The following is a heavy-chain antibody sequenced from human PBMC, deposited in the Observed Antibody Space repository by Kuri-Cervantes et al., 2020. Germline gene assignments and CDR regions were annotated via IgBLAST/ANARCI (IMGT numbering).Heavy chain of an antibody. CDR3: SRGPYDLWSGYSYYYYYGMDV. J-gene: IGHJ6*02. Sequence: ASVKVSCKASGYTFTSYDINWVRQATGQGLEWMGWMNPNSGNTGYAQKFQGRVTMTRNTSISTAYMELSSLRSEDTAVYYCSRGPYDLWSGYSYYYYYGMDVWGQGTSVTVSS. D-gene: IGHD3-3*01. CDR2: MNPNSGNT. CDR1: GYTFTSYD. V-gene: IGHV1-8*01.